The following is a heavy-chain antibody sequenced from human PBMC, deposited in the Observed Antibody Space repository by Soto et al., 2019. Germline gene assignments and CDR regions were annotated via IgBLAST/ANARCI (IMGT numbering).Heavy chain of an antibody. J-gene: IGHJ4*02. V-gene: IGHV4-59*08. CDR1: GASISGYH. Sequence: SETLSLTCTVSGASISGYHWSWIRQPPGKGQESIGYISYSGATNYNPSLKSRVTMSIDTSKNQFSLQLNSVTAADTAVYYCARGFAIDWYTYYFDPWGQGTLVTVSS. D-gene: IGHD3-9*01. CDR2: ISYSGAT. CDR3: ARGFAIDWYTYYFDP.